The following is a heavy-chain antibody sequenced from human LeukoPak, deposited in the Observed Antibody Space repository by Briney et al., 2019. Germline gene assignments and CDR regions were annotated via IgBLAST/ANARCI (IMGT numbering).Heavy chain of an antibody. V-gene: IGHV3-11*01. Sequence: PGGSLRLSCAASGFTFSGSAMHWIRQAPGKGLEWISYISTSAGTIYYADSVKGRFTISRDNAKNSLYLQMNSLRAEDTAVYYCARDAIDSSGFDFDYWGQGTLVTVSS. J-gene: IGHJ4*02. CDR3: ARDAIDSSGFDFDY. CDR1: GFTFSGSA. CDR2: ISTSAGTI. D-gene: IGHD3-22*01.